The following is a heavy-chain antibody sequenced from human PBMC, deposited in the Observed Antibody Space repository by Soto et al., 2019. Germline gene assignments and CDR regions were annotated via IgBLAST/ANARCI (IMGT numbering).Heavy chain of an antibody. CDR1: GFTFRSYA. Sequence: GGSLRLSCAASGFTFRSYAVGWVRQAPGKGLEWVSGVSGSGISTYYADSVKGRFTISRDNSKNTVYLQMNSLRAEDTAVYYCAKDVKTYYDAWSGFCLFDYWGQGTVVTVSS. CDR2: VSGSGIST. D-gene: IGHD3-3*01. CDR3: AKDVKTYYDAWSGFCLFDY. J-gene: IGHJ4*02. V-gene: IGHV3-23*01.